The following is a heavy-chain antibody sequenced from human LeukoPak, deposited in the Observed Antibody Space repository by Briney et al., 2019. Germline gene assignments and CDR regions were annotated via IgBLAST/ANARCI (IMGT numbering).Heavy chain of an antibody. V-gene: IGHV3-23*01. Sequence: PGGSLRLSCVASGFTFSSYAMSWVRQAPGKGLEWVSAISGSGGSTYYADSVKGRFTISRDNSKNTLYLQMDSLRAEDTAVYYCAKDLAGDTAMVNYYFDYWGQGTLVTVSS. CDR3: AKDLAGDTAMVNYYFDY. CDR2: ISGSGGST. J-gene: IGHJ4*02. D-gene: IGHD5-18*01. CDR1: GFTFSSYA.